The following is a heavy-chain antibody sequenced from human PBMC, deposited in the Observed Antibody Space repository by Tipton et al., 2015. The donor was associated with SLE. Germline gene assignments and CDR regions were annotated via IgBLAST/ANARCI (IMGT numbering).Heavy chain of an antibody. CDR1: GGSISSGDYF. D-gene: IGHD3-10*01. V-gene: IGHV4-30-4*01. Sequence: TMSLTCSVSGGSISSGDYFWSWIRQPPGRGLEWIGYIYYSGTTYYNPSLKSRVTISVDTSKNQFSLKLSSVTAADTAVYYCARGLMVRGVKVDYGGQGTLVTVSS. J-gene: IGHJ4*02. CDR3: ARGLMVRGVKVDY. CDR2: IYYSGTT.